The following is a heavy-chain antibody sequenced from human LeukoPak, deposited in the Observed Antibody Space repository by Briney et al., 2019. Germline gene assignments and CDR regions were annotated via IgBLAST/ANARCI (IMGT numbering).Heavy chain of an antibody. J-gene: IGHJ4*02. CDR3: ARVMAYSHSYYFDY. CDR1: GFTFSSYS. D-gene: IGHD2-21*01. Sequence: GGSLRLSCAASGFTFSSYSMNWVRQAPGKGLEWVSSISSSSSYIYYADSVKGRFTISRDNAKNSLYLQMNSLRAEDTAVYYCARVMAYSHSYYFDYWGQGTLVTVSS. CDR2: ISSSSSYI. V-gene: IGHV3-21*04.